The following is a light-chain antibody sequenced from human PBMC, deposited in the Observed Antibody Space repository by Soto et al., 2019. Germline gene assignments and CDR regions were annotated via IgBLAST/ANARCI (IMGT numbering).Light chain of an antibody. V-gene: IGLV2-23*02. CDR2: EVS. Sequence: QLVLTQPASVSGSPGQSITISCTGTTSDVGSYDLVSWYQQHPGKAPKIMIYEVSKRPSGDSNRFSGSKSGNTASLTISGLQAEDEADYYCCSYAGGRSPYVFGTGTQLTVL. J-gene: IGLJ1*01. CDR3: CSYAGGRSPYV. CDR1: TSDVGSYDL.